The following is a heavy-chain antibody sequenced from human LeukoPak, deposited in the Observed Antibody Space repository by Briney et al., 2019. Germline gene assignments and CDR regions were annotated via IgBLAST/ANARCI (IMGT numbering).Heavy chain of an antibody. D-gene: IGHD4-17*01. Sequence: NPSETLSLTCTVFGGSISSYYWSWIRQPAGKGLEWIGRIYTSGSTNYNPSLKSRVTMSVDTSKNQFSLKLSSVTAADTAVYYCARNSLYGDYVDYWGQGTLVTVSS. CDR2: IYTSGST. J-gene: IGHJ4*02. CDR1: GGSISSYY. CDR3: ARNSLYGDYVDY. V-gene: IGHV4-4*07.